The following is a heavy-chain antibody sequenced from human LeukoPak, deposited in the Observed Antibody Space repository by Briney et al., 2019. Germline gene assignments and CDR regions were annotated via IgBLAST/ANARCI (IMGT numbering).Heavy chain of an antibody. V-gene: IGHV3-74*01. CDR2: INHDGNSA. J-gene: IGHJ4*02. D-gene: IGHD2-15*01. CDR3: AKAQELLQNDY. Sequence: PGGSLRLSCATSGFTFTTFWMHWVRQAPGKGLVWVSRINHDGNSANYADSVKGRFTISRDNSKNTLYLQMNSLRAEDTAVYYCAKAQELLQNDYWGQGTLVTVSS. CDR1: GFTFTTFW.